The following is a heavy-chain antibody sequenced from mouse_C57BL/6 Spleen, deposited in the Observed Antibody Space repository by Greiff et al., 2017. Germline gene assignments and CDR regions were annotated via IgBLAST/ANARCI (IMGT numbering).Heavy chain of an antibody. V-gene: IGHV1-4*01. CDR3: ARSAYGNYGMDY. CDR2: INPSSGYT. J-gene: IGHJ2*01. Sequence: VQLQQSGAELARPGASVKMSCKASGYTFTSYTMHWVKQRPGQGLEWIGYINPSSGYTKYNQKFKDKDTLTADKSSSTAYMQLSSLTSEDSAVYYCARSAYGNYGMDYWGQGTTLTVSS. CDR1: GYTFTSYT. D-gene: IGHD2-1*01.